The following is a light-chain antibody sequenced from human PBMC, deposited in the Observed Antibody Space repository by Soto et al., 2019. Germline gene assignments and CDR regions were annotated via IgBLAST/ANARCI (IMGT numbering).Light chain of an antibody. V-gene: IGKV4-1*01. CDR2: WAS. CDR3: QQYYSTPIT. CDR1: QSVLYTSNNKNY. J-gene: IGKJ5*01. Sequence: DIVMTQSPDSLAVSLGERATLNCKSSQSVLYTSNNKNYLAWYRQKPGQPPKLLIYWASTRESGVPDRFSGSGSGTDFTLTISSLQAEDVAVYYCQQYYSTPITFGQGTDWRL.